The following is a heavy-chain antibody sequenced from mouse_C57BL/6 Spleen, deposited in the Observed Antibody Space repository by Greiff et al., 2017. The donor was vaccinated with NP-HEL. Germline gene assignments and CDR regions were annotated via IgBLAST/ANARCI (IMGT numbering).Heavy chain of an antibody. J-gene: IGHJ4*01. Sequence: VQLQQPGPELVKPGASVKISCKASGYSFTGYYMQWVKQRPGNILDWIGYIYPYNGVPSYNQKFKGKATLTVDKSSSTAYMELRSLTSEDSAVYYCVFYAMDYWGQGTSVTVSS. CDR1: GYSFTGYY. V-gene: IGHV1-31*01. CDR3: VFYAMDY. CDR2: IYPYNGVP.